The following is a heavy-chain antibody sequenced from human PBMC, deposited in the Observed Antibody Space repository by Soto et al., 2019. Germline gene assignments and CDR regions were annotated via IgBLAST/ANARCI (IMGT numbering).Heavy chain of an antibody. CDR1: GYTFTGYY. J-gene: IGHJ6*02. Sequence: ASVQVSFKASGYTFTGYYMHWVRQAPGQGLEWMGWINPNSGGTNYAQKFQGRVTMTRDTSISTAYMELSRLRSDDTAVYYCARDMPAYDHYGMDVWGQGTTVTVPS. CDR2: INPNSGGT. D-gene: IGHD3-3*01. CDR3: ARDMPAYDHYGMDV. V-gene: IGHV1-2*02.